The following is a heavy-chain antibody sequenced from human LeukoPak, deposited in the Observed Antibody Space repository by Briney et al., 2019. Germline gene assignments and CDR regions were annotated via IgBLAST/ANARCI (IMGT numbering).Heavy chain of an antibody. CDR3: AGVSFSSGWYRDY. V-gene: IGHV3-53*01. J-gene: IGHJ4*02. Sequence: PGGSLRLSCAVSGFIVSSGCMSWVRQAPGKGLEWVSVIYSGGSTYYAASVKGRFSVSRDNSKNTVYLQMNSLRAEDTAVYYCAGVSFSSGWYRDYWGQGTLVTVSS. CDR1: GFIVSSGC. CDR2: IYSGGST. D-gene: IGHD6-19*01.